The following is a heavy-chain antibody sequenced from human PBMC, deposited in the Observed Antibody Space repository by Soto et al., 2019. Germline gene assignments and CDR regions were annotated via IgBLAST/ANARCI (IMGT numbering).Heavy chain of an antibody. J-gene: IGHJ6*02. CDR2: ISSSGSTI. CDR1: GFTFSSYE. D-gene: IGHD5-18*01. V-gene: IGHV3-48*03. Sequence: EVQLVESGGGLVQPGGSLRLSCAASGFTFSSYEMNWVRQAPGKGLEWVSYISSSGSTIYYADSVKGRFTISRDNAKKSLYPQMNSLRAEDTAVYYCARDGRGYFFDYYYDMDVWGQGTTVTVSS. CDR3: ARDGRGYFFDYYYDMDV.